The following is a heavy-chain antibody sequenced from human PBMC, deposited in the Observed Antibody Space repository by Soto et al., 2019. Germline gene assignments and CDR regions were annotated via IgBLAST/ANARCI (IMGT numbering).Heavy chain of an antibody. V-gene: IGHV3-30*18. CDR3: AQGGGYSYGTNDAFDI. CDR2: ISDDGSNK. D-gene: IGHD5-18*01. J-gene: IGHJ3*02. CDR1: GFTFRTSG. Sequence: QVQLEESGGGVVQPGRSLRLSCAASGFTFRTSGMHWVRQAPGKGLEWVAVISDDGSNKYNIASVEGRFTISRDNSKNTLYLQMNSLRTEDTAVYYCAQGGGYSYGTNDAFDIWGQGTMVTVSS.